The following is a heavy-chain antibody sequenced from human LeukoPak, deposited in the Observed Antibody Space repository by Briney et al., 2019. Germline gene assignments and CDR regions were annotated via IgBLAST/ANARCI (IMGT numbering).Heavy chain of an antibody. J-gene: IGHJ6*03. CDR1: GGSFSGYY. CDR2: INHSGST. Sequence: SETLSLTCAVYGGSFSGYYWSWIRQPPGKGLEWIGEINHSGSTNYNPSLKSRVTISVDTSKNQFSLKLSSVTAADTAVYYCARGGDFWSGYSEGYYYYYMDVWGKGTTVTVSS. D-gene: IGHD3-3*01. CDR3: ARGGDFWSGYSEGYYYYYMDV. V-gene: IGHV4-34*01.